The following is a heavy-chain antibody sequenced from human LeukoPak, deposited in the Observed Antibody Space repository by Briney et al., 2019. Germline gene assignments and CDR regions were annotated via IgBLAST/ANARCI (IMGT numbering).Heavy chain of an antibody. J-gene: IGHJ4*02. CDR2: ISGDWHDT. CDR1: GFRVRGFW. CDR3: ASDRVLGSGSLDN. D-gene: IGHD3-10*01. V-gene: IGHV3-74*01. Sequence: TGGSLRLSCTASGFRVRGFWRQWVRQAPGKGLESVARISGDWHDTTYADSVKGRFTISRDNAKNTLYLQMNSLRVEDTAVYYCASDRVLGSGSLDNWGQGTLVTVSS.